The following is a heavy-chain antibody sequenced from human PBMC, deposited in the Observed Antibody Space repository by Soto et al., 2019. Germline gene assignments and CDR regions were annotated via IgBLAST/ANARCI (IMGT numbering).Heavy chain of an antibody. CDR3: ASHVDIVATGSYYYYGMDV. V-gene: IGHV3-23*01. J-gene: IGHJ6*02. CDR2: ISGSGGST. Sequence: GGSLRLSCAASGFTFSSYAMSWVRQAPGKGLEWVSAISGSGGSTYYADSVKGRFTISRDNSKNTLYLQMNSLRAEDTAVYYCASHVDIVATGSYYYYGMDVWGQGTTVTVSS. CDR1: GFTFSSYA. D-gene: IGHD5-12*01.